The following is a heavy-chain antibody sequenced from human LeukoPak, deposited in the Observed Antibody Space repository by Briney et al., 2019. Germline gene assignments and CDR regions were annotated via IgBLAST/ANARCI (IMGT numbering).Heavy chain of an antibody. V-gene: IGHV4-30-2*01. CDR1: GGSINSGGYS. CDR2: IYHSGST. J-gene: IGHJ5*02. D-gene: IGHD5-12*01. Sequence: ALSLTCAVSGGSINSGGYSWSWIRQPPGKGLEWIGYIYHSGSTYYNSSLKSRVTISVDRSKNQFSLKLSSVTAADTAVYYCAKSPEGPTISWFDPWGQGTLVIVSS. CDR3: AKSPEGPTISWFDP.